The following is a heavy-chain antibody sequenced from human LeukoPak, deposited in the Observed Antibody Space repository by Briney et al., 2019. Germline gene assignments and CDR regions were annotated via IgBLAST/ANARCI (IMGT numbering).Heavy chain of an antibody. V-gene: IGHV3-66*01. J-gene: IGHJ4*02. CDR2: IYSGGST. CDR1: GFTVSSNY. Sequence: GGSLRLSCAASGFTVSSNYVSWVRQAPGKGLEWVSVIYSGGSTYYADSVKGRFTISRDNSKNTLYLQMISLRAEDTAVYYCARGPGIAAAGVDYWGQGTLVTVSS. CDR3: ARGPGIAAAGVDY. D-gene: IGHD6-13*01.